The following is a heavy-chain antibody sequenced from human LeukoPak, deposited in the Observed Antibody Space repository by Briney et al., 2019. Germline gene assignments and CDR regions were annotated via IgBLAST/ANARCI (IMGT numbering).Heavy chain of an antibody. CDR1: GFTFSNAW. J-gene: IGHJ4*02. V-gene: IGHV3-73*01. Sequence: GGSLRLSCAASGFTFSNAWMSWVRQAPGKGLEWVGRIRSKAHNYATTYAASVKGRFTISRDDSKNTAYLQMNSLKTEDTAVYYCTRRAQWNYPFDYWGQGTLVTVSS. CDR3: TRRAQWNYPFDY. CDR2: IRSKAHNYAT. D-gene: IGHD1-7*01.